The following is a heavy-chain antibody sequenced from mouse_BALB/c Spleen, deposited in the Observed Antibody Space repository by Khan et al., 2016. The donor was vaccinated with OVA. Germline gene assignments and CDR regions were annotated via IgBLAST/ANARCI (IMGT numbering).Heavy chain of an antibody. J-gene: IGHJ3*01. V-gene: IGHV5-6*01. CDR1: GFTFSTYG. CDR3: TRLAYYYDSEGFAY. CDR2: VSTGGGYT. D-gene: IGHD1-1*01. Sequence: EVELVESGGDLVKPGGSLKLSCAASGFTFSTYGMSWVRQTPDKRLEWVATVSTGGGYTYYPDSVKGRFTISRDNAKNTLYLQMSGLKSEDTAILCCTRLAYYYDSEGFAYWGQGTLVTVSA.